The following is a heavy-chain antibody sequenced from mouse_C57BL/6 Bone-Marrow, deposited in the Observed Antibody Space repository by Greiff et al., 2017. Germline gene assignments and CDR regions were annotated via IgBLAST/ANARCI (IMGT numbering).Heavy chain of an antibody. V-gene: IGHV2-9-1*01. CDR3: ARYSKGAWFAY. CDR2: IWTGGGT. Sequence: VQLQQSGPGLVAPSQSLSITCTVSGFSLTSYAISWVRQPPGKGLEWLGVIWTGGGTNYNSVLKSRLSISKDNSKSQVFLKRNSLQTEDTARYYCARYSKGAWFAYWGQGTLVTVSA. CDR1: GFSLTSYA. J-gene: IGHJ3*01. D-gene: IGHD2-5*01.